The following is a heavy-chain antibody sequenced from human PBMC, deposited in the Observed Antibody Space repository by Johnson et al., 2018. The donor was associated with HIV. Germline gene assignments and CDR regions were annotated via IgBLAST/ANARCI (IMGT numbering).Heavy chain of an antibody. V-gene: IGHV3-30*04. D-gene: IGHD6-13*01. J-gene: IGHJ3*02. CDR2: ISYDGSNK. CDR1: GFTFSSYA. CDR3: AKEGWAAAQEGWGAFDI. Sequence: QVQLVESGGGVVQPGRSLRLSCAASGFTFSSYAMHWVRQAPGKGLEWVAVISYDGSNKYYADSVKGRFTISRDNSKNTLYLQMNSLRAEDTAVYYCAKEGWAAAQEGWGAFDILGQGTMVTVSS.